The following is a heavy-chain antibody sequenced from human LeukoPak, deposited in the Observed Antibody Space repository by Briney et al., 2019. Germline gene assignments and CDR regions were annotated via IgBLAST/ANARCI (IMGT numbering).Heavy chain of an antibody. CDR2: IYPGDSDT. Sequence: GESLKISCKGSGYSFTIYWIGWVRKMPGKGLEWMGIIYPGDSDTRYSPSFQGQVTISADKSISTAYLQWSSLKASDTAMCYCARQTTVTTVVDYWGQGTLVTVSS. CDR1: GYSFTIYW. D-gene: IGHD4-17*01. V-gene: IGHV5-51*01. J-gene: IGHJ4*02. CDR3: ARQTTVTTVVDY.